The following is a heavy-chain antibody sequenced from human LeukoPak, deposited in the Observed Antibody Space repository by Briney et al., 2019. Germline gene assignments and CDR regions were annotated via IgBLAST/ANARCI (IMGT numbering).Heavy chain of an antibody. D-gene: IGHD1-26*01. J-gene: IGHJ6*02. CDR1: GFTFSIYG. CDR2: ISYDGSNK. CDR3: AKEVSGSYYVYYYYYYGMDV. V-gene: IGHV3-30*18. Sequence: GGSLRLSCAASGFTFSIYGMHWVRQAPGKGLECVAVISYDGSNKYYADSVKGRFTISRDNSKNTLYLKMNSLRAEDTAVYYCAKEVSGSYYVYYYYYYGMDVWGQGTTVTVSS.